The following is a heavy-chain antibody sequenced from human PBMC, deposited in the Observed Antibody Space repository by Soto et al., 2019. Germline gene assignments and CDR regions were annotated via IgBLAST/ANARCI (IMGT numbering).Heavy chain of an antibody. Sequence: LRLSCAASGFTFSSYSMNWVRQAPGKGLEWVSSISSSSSYIYYADSVKGRFTISRDNAKNSLYLQMNSLRAEDTAVYYCASVFTGRFIYDYWGQGTLVTVSS. J-gene: IGHJ4*02. D-gene: IGHD3-10*01. CDR3: ASVFTGRFIYDY. CDR1: GFTFSSYS. V-gene: IGHV3-21*01. CDR2: ISSSSSYI.